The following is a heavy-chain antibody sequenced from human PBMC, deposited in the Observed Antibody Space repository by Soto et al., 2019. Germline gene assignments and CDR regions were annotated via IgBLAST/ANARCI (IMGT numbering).Heavy chain of an antibody. V-gene: IGHV1-69*08. J-gene: IGHJ1*01. CDR2: ITPILNVP. Sequence: QVQLVQSGAEVKKPGSSVKVSCKVSGITFNTYTISWVRLAPGQGLQWMGRITPILNVPKYSQKFQGRVTMTADKSTSTMYMELDGLTSDDTAFYFCAGEMGACTTNSCYVRYFEHWGQGTLVTVSS. CDR1: GITFNTYT. D-gene: IGHD2-2*01. CDR3: AGEMGACTTNSCYVRYFEH.